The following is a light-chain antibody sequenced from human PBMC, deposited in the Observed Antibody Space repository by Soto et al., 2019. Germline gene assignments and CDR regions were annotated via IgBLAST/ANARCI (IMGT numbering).Light chain of an antibody. V-gene: IGLV2-14*01. CDR3: QSYDSSLSGSVV. Sequence: QSALTQPASVSGSPGQSITISCTGTSNDVGGYNYVSWYQQQPGKAPKLIIYEVSHRPSGISNRFSGSKSGNTASLTISGLHVEDEADYYCQSYDSSLSGSVVFGGGTKLTVL. CDR2: EVS. J-gene: IGLJ2*01. CDR1: SNDVGGYNY.